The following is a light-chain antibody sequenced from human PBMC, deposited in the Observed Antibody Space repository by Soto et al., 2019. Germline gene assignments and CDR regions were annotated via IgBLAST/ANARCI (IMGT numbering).Light chain of an antibody. CDR1: QSISTW. CDR3: QQYNSYSPLT. Sequence: DIQMTQSPSTLPASVGDRVTITCRANQSISTWLAWYQQKPGKAPNLLIYKASRLETGVPSRFSGSGSGKEFTLTISFLQPDDFATYYCQQYNSYSPLTFGGGTKVDIK. J-gene: IGKJ4*01. CDR2: KAS. V-gene: IGKV1-5*03.